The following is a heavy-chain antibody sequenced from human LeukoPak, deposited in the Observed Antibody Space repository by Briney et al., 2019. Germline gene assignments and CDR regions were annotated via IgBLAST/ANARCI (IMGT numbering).Heavy chain of an antibody. CDR1: GFTLKNYW. Sequence: PGGSLRLSCETSGFTLKNYWMSWLRRAPGKGLEWVSRSKYDGSTAMYAEAVKGRFTISRDSGRVTLYLQMNSFRVDYTAVYDCAKSDWFDPCGRGILVTVSS. CDR3: AKSDWFDP. V-gene: IGHV3-74*03. J-gene: IGHJ5*02. CDR2: SKYDGSTA.